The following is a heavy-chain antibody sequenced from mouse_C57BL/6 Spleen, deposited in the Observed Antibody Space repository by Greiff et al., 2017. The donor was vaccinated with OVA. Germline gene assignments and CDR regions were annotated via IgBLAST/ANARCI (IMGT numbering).Heavy chain of an antibody. V-gene: IGHV1-42*01. CDR1: GYSFTGYY. Sequence: VQLKESGPELVKPGASVKISCKASGYSFTGYYMNWVKQSPEKSLEWIGEINPSTGGTTYNQKFKAKATLTVDKSSSTAYMQLKSLTSEDSAVYYCARSYGYDGAYWGQGTLVTVSA. CDR3: ARSYGYDGAY. J-gene: IGHJ3*01. CDR2: INPSTGGT. D-gene: IGHD2-2*01.